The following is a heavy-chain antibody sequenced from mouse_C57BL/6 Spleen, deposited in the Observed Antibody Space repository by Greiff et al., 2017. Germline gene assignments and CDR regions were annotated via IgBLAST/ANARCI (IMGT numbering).Heavy chain of an antibody. CDR1: GFTFSSYG. CDR3: ARHPCVAPLAY. D-gene: IGHD1-1*01. Sequence: EVKLVESGGDLVKPGGSLKLSCAASGFTFSSYGMSWVRQTPDKRLEWVATISSGGSYTYYPDSVKGRFTISRDNAKNTLYLQMSSLKSEDTAMYSCARHPCVAPLAYWCQGTPLTVSS. CDR2: ISSGGSYT. V-gene: IGHV5-6*01. J-gene: IGHJ2*01.